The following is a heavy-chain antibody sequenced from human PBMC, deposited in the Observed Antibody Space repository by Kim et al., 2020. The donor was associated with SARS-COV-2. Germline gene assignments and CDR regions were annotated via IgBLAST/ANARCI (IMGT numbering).Heavy chain of an antibody. D-gene: IGHD2-21*02. Sequence: GGSLRLSCAASGFTFSSYAMSWVRQAPGKGLEWDSAISGSGGSTYYADSVKGRVTISRDNSKNTLYPQMNSLRAEDTAADYCAKDPSGDLDYWGQGTLVT. V-gene: IGHV3-23*01. CDR3: AKDPSGDLDY. CDR2: ISGSGGST. J-gene: IGHJ4*02. CDR1: GFTFSSYA.